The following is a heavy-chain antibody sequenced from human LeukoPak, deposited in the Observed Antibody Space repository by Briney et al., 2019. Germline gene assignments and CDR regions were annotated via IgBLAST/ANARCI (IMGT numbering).Heavy chain of an antibody. Sequence: SETLSLTCAVYGVSFSGYYWSWIRQPPGKGLEWIGEINHSGSTNYNPSLKSRVTISVDTSKNQFSLKLSSVTAADTAVYYCARGLGSSSTKTYYFDYWGQGTLVTVSS. CDR3: ARGLGSSSTKTYYFDY. V-gene: IGHV4-34*01. CDR1: GVSFSGYY. CDR2: INHSGST. J-gene: IGHJ4*02. D-gene: IGHD2-2*01.